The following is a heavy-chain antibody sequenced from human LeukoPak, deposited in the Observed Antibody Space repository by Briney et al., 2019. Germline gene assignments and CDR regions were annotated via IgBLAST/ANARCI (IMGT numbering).Heavy chain of an antibody. CDR2: INGSGDNT. J-gene: IGHJ6*03. CDR1: GFTFSSYA. V-gene: IGHV3-23*01. CDR3: ARGVEDYYYYYYMDV. D-gene: IGHD2-15*01. Sequence: GSLRLSCVASGFTFSSYAMSWVRQAPGKGLEWVSDINGSGDNTYYADSVKGRFTISRDNAKNSLYLQMNSLRAEDTAVYYCARGVEDYYYYYYMDVWGKGTTVTVSS.